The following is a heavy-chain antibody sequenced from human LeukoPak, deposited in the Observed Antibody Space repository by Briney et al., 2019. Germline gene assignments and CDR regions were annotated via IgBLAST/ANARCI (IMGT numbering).Heavy chain of an antibody. CDR2: ISSSSTSI. J-gene: IGHJ4*02. Sequence: GGSLRLSCAASGFTFSDYNMNWVRQSPGKGLEWVSSISSSSTSIYYADSVKGRFTISRDNAKNSLYLQMNSLRAEDTAMYYCARDFAVMAYWGQGTLVTVSS. D-gene: IGHD2-21*01. CDR1: GFTFSDYN. CDR3: ARDFAVMAY. V-gene: IGHV3-21*03.